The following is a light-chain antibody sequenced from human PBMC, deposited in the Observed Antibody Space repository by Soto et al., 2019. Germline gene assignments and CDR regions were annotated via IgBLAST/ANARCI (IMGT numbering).Light chain of an antibody. CDR1: SSNIGSNA. Sequence: QSVLTQPPSASGTPGQRVTISCSGSSSNIGSNAVNWYQQLPGTAPKLLIYSNNQRPSGVPGRFSGSKSGTSASLAISGLQSEDEADYYCAAWDDSLNGWVFGGGNKVTVL. J-gene: IGLJ3*02. CDR3: AAWDDSLNGWV. V-gene: IGLV1-44*01. CDR2: SNN.